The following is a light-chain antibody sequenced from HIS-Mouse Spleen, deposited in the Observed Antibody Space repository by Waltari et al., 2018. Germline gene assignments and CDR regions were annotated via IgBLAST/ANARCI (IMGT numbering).Light chain of an antibody. CDR2: EVS. J-gene: IGLJ2*01. CDR3: SSYAGSNNLV. Sequence: QSALTQPPSASGSPGQSVTISCTGTSSDLGGYHHVSWYQQHPGKAPKLMIYEVSKRPSGVPDRFSGSKSGNTASLTVSGLQAEDEADYYCSSYAGSNNLVFGGGTKLTVL. CDR1: SSDLGGYHH. V-gene: IGLV2-8*01.